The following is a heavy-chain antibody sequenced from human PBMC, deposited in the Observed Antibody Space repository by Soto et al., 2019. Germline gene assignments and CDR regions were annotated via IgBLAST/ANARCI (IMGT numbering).Heavy chain of an antibody. CDR2: ISSSSSTI. J-gene: IGHJ4*02. V-gene: IGHV3-48*01. CDR3: ARDRGFLEWLLNYFDY. Sequence: GGSLRLSCAASGFTFSSYSMNWVRQAPGKGLEWVSYISSSSSTIYYADSVKGRFTISRDNAKNSLYLQMNSLRAEDTAVYYCARDRGFLEWLLNYFDYWGQGTLVTVSS. CDR1: GFTFSSYS. D-gene: IGHD3-3*01.